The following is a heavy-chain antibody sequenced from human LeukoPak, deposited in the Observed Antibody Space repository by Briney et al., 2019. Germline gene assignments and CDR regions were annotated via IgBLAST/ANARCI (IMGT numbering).Heavy chain of an antibody. Sequence: GGSLRLSCAASGFTFSSYGMHWVRQAPGKGLEWVAVIWHDGSNKYYADSVKGRFTISRDNSNNTLYLQMNSLRAEDTAVYYCARDPYYYGSGIWGYFDYWGKGTLVTVSS. CDR1: GFTFSSYG. CDR2: IWHDGSNK. D-gene: IGHD3-10*01. CDR3: ARDPYYYGSGIWGYFDY. J-gene: IGHJ4*02. V-gene: IGHV3-33*01.